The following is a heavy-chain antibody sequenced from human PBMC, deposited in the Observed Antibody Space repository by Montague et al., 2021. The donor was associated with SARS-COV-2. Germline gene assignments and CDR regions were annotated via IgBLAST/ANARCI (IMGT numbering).Heavy chain of an antibody. Sequence: SLRLSCAASGFTFSSYGMHWVRQAPGKGLEWVAVISYEGSNKYYADSVKGRFTISRDNSKNTLYLQMNSLRAEDTAVYYCARGAPYGSGSLGYWGQGTLVTVSS. CDR3: ARGAPYGSGSLGY. D-gene: IGHD3-10*01. V-gene: IGHV3-33*05. J-gene: IGHJ4*02. CDR1: GFTFSSYG. CDR2: ISYEGSNK.